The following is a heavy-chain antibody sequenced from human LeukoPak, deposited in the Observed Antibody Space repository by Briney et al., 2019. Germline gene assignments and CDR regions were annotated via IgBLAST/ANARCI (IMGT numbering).Heavy chain of an antibody. CDR3: ARSPMIPYCSSTSCPYYFDY. Sequence: GGSLRLSCAASGFTFSSYSMNWVRQAPGKGLEWVSSISSSSSYIYYADSVKGRFTISRDNAKNSLYLQMNSLRSDDTAVYYCARSPMIPYCSSTSCPYYFDYWGQGTLVTVSS. CDR2: ISSSSSYI. J-gene: IGHJ4*02. D-gene: IGHD2-2*01. CDR1: GFTFSSYS. V-gene: IGHV3-21*04.